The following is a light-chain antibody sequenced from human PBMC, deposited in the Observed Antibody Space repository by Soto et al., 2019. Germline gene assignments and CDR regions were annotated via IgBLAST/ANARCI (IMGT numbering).Light chain of an antibody. V-gene: IGKV1-9*01. Sequence: DIHLTQSPSFLSASVGDRVIITCRASQGISNSLAWYQQKPGKAPKLLIYAASTLQSGVPSRFSGSGSGTELTLTMSSLQPEDVATYYCQQVNSYPITFGQGTRLEIK. CDR1: QGISNS. CDR3: QQVNSYPIT. J-gene: IGKJ5*01. CDR2: AAS.